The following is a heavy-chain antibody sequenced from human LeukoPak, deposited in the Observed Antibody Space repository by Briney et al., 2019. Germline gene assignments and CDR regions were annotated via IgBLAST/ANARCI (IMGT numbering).Heavy chain of an antibody. CDR1: GFTFSRYW. D-gene: IGHD2-15*01. J-gene: IGHJ4*02. Sequence: GGSLRLSCAASGFTFSRYWMHWVRQTPGKGLVWVSRINSDGSSTRYADSVKGRFTISRDNAKNTLDLQMSSLRAEDTAVYYCARVDCNGGSCYFDYWGQGTLVTVSS. CDR3: ARVDCNGGSCYFDY. CDR2: INSDGSST. V-gene: IGHV3-74*01.